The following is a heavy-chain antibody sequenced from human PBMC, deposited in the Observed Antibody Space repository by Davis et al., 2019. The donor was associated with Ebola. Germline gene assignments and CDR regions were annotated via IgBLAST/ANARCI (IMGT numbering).Heavy chain of an antibody. CDR2: ISVYNGNT. D-gene: IGHD1-26*01. CDR1: SYTFTSYD. Sequence: ASVKVSCKASSYTFTSYDISWVRQAPGQGLEWMGWISVYNGNTNYAQKLQGRVTMTTDTSRSTAYMELRSLRSDDTAVYYCAREAGATTRIYDSWGQGTLVTVSS. CDR3: AREAGATTRIYDS. J-gene: IGHJ5*01. V-gene: IGHV1-18*01.